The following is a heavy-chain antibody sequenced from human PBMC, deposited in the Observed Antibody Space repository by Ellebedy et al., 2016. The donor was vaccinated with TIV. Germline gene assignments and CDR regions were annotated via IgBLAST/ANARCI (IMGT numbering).Heavy chain of an antibody. D-gene: IGHD3-10*01. Sequence: GESLKISCEASGFSFSFHAMNWVRQAPGKGLEWVANIKQDGSEKYYVDSVKGRFTISRDNAKNSLYLQMNSLRAEDTAVYYCARDHTVRGVIITFRNYYFDYWGQGTLVTVSS. J-gene: IGHJ4*02. CDR1: GFSFSFHA. V-gene: IGHV3-7*01. CDR2: IKQDGSEK. CDR3: ARDHTVRGVIITFRNYYFDY.